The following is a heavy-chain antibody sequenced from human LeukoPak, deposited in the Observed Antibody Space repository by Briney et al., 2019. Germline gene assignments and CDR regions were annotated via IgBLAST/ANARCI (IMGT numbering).Heavy chain of an antibody. D-gene: IGHD5-24*01. J-gene: IGHJ4*02. Sequence: PGGSLRLSCAASGFTFTNYWMHWVRQAPGKGLEWVSAISGSGGSTYYADSVKGRFTISRDNFKNTLYLQMNSLRAEDTAVYYCAKDNNEEEMATMPEDYWGQGTLVTVSS. CDR3: AKDNNEEEMATMPEDY. CDR2: ISGSGGST. CDR1: GFTFTNYW. V-gene: IGHV3-23*01.